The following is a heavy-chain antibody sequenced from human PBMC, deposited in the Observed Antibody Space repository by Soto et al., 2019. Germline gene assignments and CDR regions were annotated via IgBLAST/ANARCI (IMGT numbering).Heavy chain of an antibody. CDR1: GFIFSGYY. J-gene: IGHJ4*02. V-gene: IGHV3-11*04. D-gene: IGHD6-13*01. CDR2: ISSSGTTI. CDR3: ARGITAAVDY. Sequence: GGSLRLSCEASGFIFSGYYMSWIRQAPGKGLEWVSYISSSGTTIYYADSVKGRFTISRDNAKNTLYLQMNSLRAEDTAVYYCARGITAAVDYWGQGTLVTVSS.